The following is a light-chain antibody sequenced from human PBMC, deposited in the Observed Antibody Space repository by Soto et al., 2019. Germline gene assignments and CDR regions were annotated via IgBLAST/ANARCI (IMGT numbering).Light chain of an antibody. V-gene: IGLV2-23*03. CDR3: CSYAGSTNV. Sequence: QSALTQPASVSESPGQSITISCTGTSSDVGSYKFVSWYQHHPGKAPKLMIYEGSKRPSGVSDRFSGSKSGNTASLTISGLQADDEADHYCCSYAGSTNVFGTGTKVTVL. J-gene: IGLJ1*01. CDR2: EGS. CDR1: SSDVGSYKF.